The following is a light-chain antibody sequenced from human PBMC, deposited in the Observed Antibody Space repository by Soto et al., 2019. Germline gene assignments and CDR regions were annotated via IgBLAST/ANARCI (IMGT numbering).Light chain of an antibody. J-gene: IGLJ3*02. Sequence: QSVLTQPPSASGTPGQRVTISCSGSRSNIESNTVNWYQQLPGTAPKLLIFNNNQWPSGVPDRFSGSKSGTSASLDISGLQSGDEADYYCAAWDDSLNGGVFGGGTKLTVL. CDR3: AAWDDSLNGGV. CDR1: RSNIESNT. CDR2: NNN. V-gene: IGLV1-44*01.